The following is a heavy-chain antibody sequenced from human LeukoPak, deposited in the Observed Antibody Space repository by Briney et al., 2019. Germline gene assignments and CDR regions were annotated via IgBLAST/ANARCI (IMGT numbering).Heavy chain of an antibody. J-gene: IGHJ4*02. V-gene: IGHV3-7*03. D-gene: IGHD3-9*01. CDR3: ARDQSILTGYSGVDY. CDR1: GFTFSSYW. CDR2: IKRDGSEK. Sequence: PGGSLRLSCAASGFTFSSYWMSWVRQAPGKGLECVANIKRDGSEKYYVDSVKGRFTISRDNPKNSLFLQMNSLRAEDTAVYYCARDQSILTGYSGVDYWGQGTLVTVSS.